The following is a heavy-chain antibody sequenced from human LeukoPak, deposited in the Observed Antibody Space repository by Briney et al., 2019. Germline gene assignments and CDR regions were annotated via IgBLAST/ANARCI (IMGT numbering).Heavy chain of an antibody. CDR2: MNPNSGNT. V-gene: IGHV1-8*01. Sequence: ASVKVSCKASGYTFTSCDINWVRQATGQGLEWMGWMNPNSGNTGYAQKFQGRVTMTRNTSISTAYMELSSLRAEDTAVYYCARRLAYCGGDCYSVYNWFDPWGQGTLVTVSS. J-gene: IGHJ5*02. CDR3: ARRLAYCGGDCYSVYNWFDP. D-gene: IGHD2-21*02. CDR1: GYTFTSCD.